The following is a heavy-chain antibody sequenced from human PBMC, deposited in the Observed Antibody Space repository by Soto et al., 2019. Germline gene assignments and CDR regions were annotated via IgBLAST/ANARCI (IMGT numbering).Heavy chain of an antibody. CDR1: GFTFSSYG. Sequence: GGSLRLSCAASGFTFSSYGMHWVRQAPGKGLEWVAVISYDGSNKYYADSVKGRFTISRDNSKNTLYLQMNSLRAEDTAVYYCAKDLNVVANYYYYGMDVWGQGTTVTVPS. D-gene: IGHD2-21*01. CDR3: AKDLNVVANYYYYGMDV. V-gene: IGHV3-30*18. J-gene: IGHJ6*02. CDR2: ISYDGSNK.